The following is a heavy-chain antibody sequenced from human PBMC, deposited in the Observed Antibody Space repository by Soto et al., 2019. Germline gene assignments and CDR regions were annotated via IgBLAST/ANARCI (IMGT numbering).Heavy chain of an antibody. CDR1: GFTYESYA. CDR2: INSGGTVA. J-gene: IGHJ4*02. D-gene: IGHD3-16*02. V-gene: IGHV3-23*01. Sequence: EVQLLESGGGLVQPGGSLRLSCAASGFTYESYAMSWVRQAPGKGLEWVSGINSGGTVAHYADSVQGRFVISRDNSKNTLSLEMNSLRADDTGLYYCAISTGGFGGLFVVPSDYWGQGTLVTVSS. CDR3: AISTGGFGGLFVVPSDY.